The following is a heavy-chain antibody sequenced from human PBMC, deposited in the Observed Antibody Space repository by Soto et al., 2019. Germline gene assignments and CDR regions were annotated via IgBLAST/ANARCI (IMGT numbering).Heavy chain of an antibody. J-gene: IGHJ6*02. CDR3: ARTYESSGYLPLDV. V-gene: IGHV4-59*01. CDR1: GGSISSYS. Sequence: QVQLQESGPGLVKPSETLSLTCTVSGGSISSYSWSWIRQSPGKGLEWIGYIYSSGSTNYNPSLKSRVTISVDTSKHQFSLKLSSVPAADTAVYYCARTYESSGYLPLDVWGQGTTVTVSS. D-gene: IGHD3-22*01. CDR2: IYSSGST.